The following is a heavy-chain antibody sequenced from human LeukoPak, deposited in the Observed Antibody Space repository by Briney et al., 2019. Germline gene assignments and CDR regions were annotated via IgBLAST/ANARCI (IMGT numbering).Heavy chain of an antibody. J-gene: IGHJ4*02. CDR1: GFTVSSNY. Sequence: GGSLRLSCAASGFTVSSNYMSWVRQAPGKGLEWVSVIYSGGSTYYAGSVKGRFTISRDNSKNTLYLQMNSLRAEDTAVYYCARDRGSVGYSYGPEGQGYFDYWGQGTLVTVSS. V-gene: IGHV3-66*01. CDR3: ARDRGSVGYSYGPEGQGYFDY. D-gene: IGHD5-18*01. CDR2: IYSGGST.